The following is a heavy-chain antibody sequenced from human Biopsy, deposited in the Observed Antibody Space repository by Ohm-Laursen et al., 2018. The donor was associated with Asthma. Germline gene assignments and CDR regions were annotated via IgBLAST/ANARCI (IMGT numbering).Heavy chain of an antibody. J-gene: IGHJ4*02. V-gene: IGHV1-46*01. CDR2: INPSGGST. CDR1: GYTFTSYS. CDR3: ARAGALIVGATMGY. Sequence: ASVKVSCKVSGYTFTSYSMHWVRQAPGQGLEWMGIINPSGGSTSYAQKFQGRVTMTRGTSTSTVYMELSSLRSEDTAVYYCARAGALIVGATMGYWGQGTLVTVSS. D-gene: IGHD1-26*01.